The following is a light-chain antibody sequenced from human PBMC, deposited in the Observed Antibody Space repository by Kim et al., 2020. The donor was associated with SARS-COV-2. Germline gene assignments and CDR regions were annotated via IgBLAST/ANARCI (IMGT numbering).Light chain of an antibody. V-gene: IGKV3-15*01. J-gene: IGKJ4*01. CDR3: QQYNNWPLT. CDR2: GAS. Sequence: EIVMTQSPATLSVSPGERATLSCRASQSVSSNLAWYQQKPGQPPRLLIYGASTRATGFPAGFSGSGSGTEFTLTISSLQSEDFAVYYCQQYNNWPLTFGGGTKVDIK. CDR1: QSVSSN.